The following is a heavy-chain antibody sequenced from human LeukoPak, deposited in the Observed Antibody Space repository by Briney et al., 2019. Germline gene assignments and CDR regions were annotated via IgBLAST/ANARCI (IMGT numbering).Heavy chain of an antibody. Sequence: ASVKVSCKASGYTFTGNGITWVRQAPGQGLEWMGWINAYNGNTNYAQKLQGRVTMTTDTSTSTAYMELRSLRSDDTAVYYCARAGGRIVVNDLDYWGQGTLVTVSS. CDR1: GYTFTGNG. CDR2: INAYNGNT. CDR3: ARAGGRIVVNDLDY. V-gene: IGHV1-18*01. J-gene: IGHJ4*02. D-gene: IGHD2-15*01.